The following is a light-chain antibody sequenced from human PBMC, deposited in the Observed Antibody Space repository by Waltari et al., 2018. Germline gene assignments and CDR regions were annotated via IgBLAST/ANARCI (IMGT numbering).Light chain of an antibody. CDR1: QTILYSSYNKNY. V-gene: IGKV4-1*01. J-gene: IGKJ2*01. Sequence: DIVMTQSPDSLAVSLGETTTLTFKSRQTILYSSYNKNYLAWYQVKPGQAPKLLVYGTSTRESGVPDRFSGSGSGTDFSLTISSLQAEDVAVYYCQQYYSAPYTFGQGTKLEIK. CDR3: QQYYSAPYT. CDR2: GTS.